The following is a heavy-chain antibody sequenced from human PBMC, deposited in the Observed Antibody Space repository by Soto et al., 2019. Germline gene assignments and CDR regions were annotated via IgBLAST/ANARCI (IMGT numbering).Heavy chain of an antibody. Sequence: HVTLKESGPVLLKPTETLTLTCTVSGFSLSIAGMGVSWVRQPPGKALEWLAHIFSNDQKSYNTSLKSKLTISKDSSRGQVVLTITNMDPLETATYYCARIPHLRGWAGFDYWGQGTLVNVS. J-gene: IGHJ4*02. V-gene: IGHV2-26*01. D-gene: IGHD6-19*01. CDR2: IFSNDQK. CDR3: ARIPHLRGWAGFDY. CDR1: GFSLSIAGMG.